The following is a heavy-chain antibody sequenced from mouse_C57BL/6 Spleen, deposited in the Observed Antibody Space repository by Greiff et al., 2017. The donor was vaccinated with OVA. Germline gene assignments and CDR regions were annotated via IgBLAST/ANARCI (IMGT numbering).Heavy chain of an antibody. V-gene: IGHV1-81*01. CDR2: IYPRSGNT. D-gene: IGHD2-3*01. CDR1: GYTFTSYG. J-gene: IGHJ1*03. CDR3: ARDGGYSDWYFDV. Sequence: VQLQQSGAELARPGASVKLSCKASGYTFTSYGISWVKQRTGQGLEWIGEIYPRSGNTYYNEKFKGKATLTADKSSSTAYMELRSLTSEDSAVYFCARDGGYSDWYFDVWGTGTTVTVSS.